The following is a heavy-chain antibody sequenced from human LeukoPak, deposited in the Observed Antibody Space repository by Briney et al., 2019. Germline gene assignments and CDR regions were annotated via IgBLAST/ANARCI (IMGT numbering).Heavy chain of an antibody. CDR3: ARYSGNYGLDY. D-gene: IGHD4-17*01. CDR2: IRYDGSSK. CDR1: RFTFSNYV. Sequence: GGSLRLSCAASRFTFSNYVIHWVRQPPGKGLEWVSLIRYDGSSKYYADSVGGRFTISRDNSKNTLYLQMNSLRAEDTAVYYCARYSGNYGLDYWGQGTLVTVSS. J-gene: IGHJ4*02. V-gene: IGHV3-30*02.